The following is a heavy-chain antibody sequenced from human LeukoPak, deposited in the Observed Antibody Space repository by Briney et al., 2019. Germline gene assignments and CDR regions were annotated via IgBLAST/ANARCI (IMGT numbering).Heavy chain of an antibody. J-gene: IGHJ4*02. D-gene: IGHD5-18*01. CDR3: ARATKYSYGYYFDY. Sequence: SETLSLTCTVSGYSISSGYYWGWIRQPPGKGLEWIGSIYHSGSTYYNPSLKSRVTISVDTSKNQFSLKLSSVTAADTAVYYCARATKYSYGYYFDYWGQGTLVTVSS. CDR2: IYHSGST. V-gene: IGHV4-38-2*02. CDR1: GYSISSGYY.